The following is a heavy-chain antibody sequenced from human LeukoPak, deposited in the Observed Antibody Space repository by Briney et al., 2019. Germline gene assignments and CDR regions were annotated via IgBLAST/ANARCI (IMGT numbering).Heavy chain of an antibody. CDR2: IYYSGST. J-gene: IGHJ4*02. CDR1: GGSISSYY. CDR3: ASSVTKYYFDY. D-gene: IGHD4-17*01. Sequence: PSETLSLTCTVSGGSISSYYWSWIRQPPRKGLEWIGYIYYSGSTNYNPSLKSRVTISVDTSKNQFSLKLSSVTAADTAVYYCASSVTKYYFDYWGQGTLVTVSS. V-gene: IGHV4-59*08.